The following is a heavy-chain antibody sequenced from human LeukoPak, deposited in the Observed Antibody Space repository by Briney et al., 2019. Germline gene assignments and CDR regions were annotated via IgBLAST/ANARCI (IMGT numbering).Heavy chain of an antibody. CDR3: ARDRLLRFNGYDLAY. CDR2: INPSGGSA. D-gene: IGHD5-12*01. V-gene: IGHV1-46*01. J-gene: IGHJ4*02. Sequence: ASVKISCKASGYTFISYYMHWVRQAPGQGLEWMGIINPSGGSASYAQKFQGRATMTRDTSTSTVYMELSSLTSEDAAVYYCARDRLLRFNGYDLAYWGQGTLVTVSS. CDR1: GYTFISYY.